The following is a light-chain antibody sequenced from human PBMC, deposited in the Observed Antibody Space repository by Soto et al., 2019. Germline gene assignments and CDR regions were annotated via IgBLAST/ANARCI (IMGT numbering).Light chain of an antibody. CDR2: GAS. J-gene: IGKJ1*01. Sequence: EIVLTQSPGTLSSSPGERATLSCRASQSVRSNYLAWYQQKPGQAPRLLIYGASSRATGIPDRFSGTGSGTDFTLTISRLEPEDFAVYYCQQRSNWPPTWTFGQGTKVEVK. CDR1: QSVRSNY. V-gene: IGKV3D-20*02. CDR3: QQRSNWPPTWT.